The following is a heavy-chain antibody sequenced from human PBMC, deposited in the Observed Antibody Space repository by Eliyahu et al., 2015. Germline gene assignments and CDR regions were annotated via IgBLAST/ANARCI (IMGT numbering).Heavy chain of an antibody. CDR2: TYHTGST. V-gene: IGHV4-30-2*01. CDR1: GXSLXRGGXX. J-gene: IGHJ4*02. Sequence: QLQLQESGSGLVKPSQTLSLTCAVSGXSLXRGGXXWSXIRQPPGKGLEWIGDTYHTGSTNXSPSLKTRVAMSVDRSKNQFTLNLNSATTADTAIYYCSRTVAMVGTLTKPLYFDSWGQGILVSVSS. CDR3: SRTVAMVGTLTKPLYFDS. D-gene: IGHD4/OR15-4a*01.